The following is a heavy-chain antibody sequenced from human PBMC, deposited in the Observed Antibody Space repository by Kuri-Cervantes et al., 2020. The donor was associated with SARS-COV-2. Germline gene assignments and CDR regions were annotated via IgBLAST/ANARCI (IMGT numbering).Heavy chain of an antibody. Sequence: SGTPSLTCTVSGGSISSYYWTWVRQPPGKGLEFIGYIYYNGNGYNPSLESRVTMSLDTSRNQFSLRLTSVTPADTAVYYCARATSFTSIYYYFDSWGQGNLVTVSS. CDR1: GGSISSYY. V-gene: IGHV4-59*01. CDR3: ARATSFTSIYYYFDS. J-gene: IGHJ4*02. D-gene: IGHD2-2*01. CDR2: IYYNGN.